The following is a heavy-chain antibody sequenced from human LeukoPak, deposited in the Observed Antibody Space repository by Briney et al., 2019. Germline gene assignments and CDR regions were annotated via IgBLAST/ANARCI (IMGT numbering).Heavy chain of an antibody. CDR1: GFTFSTYA. D-gene: IGHD6-19*01. J-gene: IGHJ5*02. Sequence: PGGSLRLSCSASGFTFSTYAMSWVRQPPGKGLEWVSAIRGSGDSTYYAESVKGRFTISRDNAKNSLYLQMNSLRAEDTAVYYCARVKKSSSGPNHWGQGTLVTVSS. V-gene: IGHV3-23*01. CDR2: IRGSGDST. CDR3: ARVKKSSSGPNH.